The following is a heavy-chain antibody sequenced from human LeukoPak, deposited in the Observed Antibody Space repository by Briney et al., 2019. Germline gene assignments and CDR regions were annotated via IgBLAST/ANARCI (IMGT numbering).Heavy chain of an antibody. CDR3: ARVWVTGYSSGWYYYFDY. CDR2: IYYSGST. D-gene: IGHD6-19*01. J-gene: IGHJ4*02. V-gene: IGHV4-59*01. CDR1: GGSISSYY. Sequence: SETLSLTCTVSGGSISSYYWSWIRQPPGKGLEWIGYIYYSGSTNYNPSLKSRVTISVDTSKNQFSLKLSSVTAADTAVYYCARVWVTGYSSGWYYYFDYWGQGTLVTVSS.